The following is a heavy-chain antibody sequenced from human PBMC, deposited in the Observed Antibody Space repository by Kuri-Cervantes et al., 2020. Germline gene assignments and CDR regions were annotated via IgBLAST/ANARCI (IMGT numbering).Heavy chain of an antibody. V-gene: IGHV3-11*04. Sequence: GESLKISCAASGFTFSDYYMTWIRQAPGKGLEWVSHISDSGKTIYYADSVKGRFTLSRDNAKNSLFLQMNSLRAEDTAVYFCTRLRDYGINWFDPWGQGTLVTV. D-gene: IGHD4/OR15-4a*01. CDR1: GFTFSDYY. J-gene: IGHJ5*02. CDR2: ISDSGKTI. CDR3: TRLRDYGINWFDP.